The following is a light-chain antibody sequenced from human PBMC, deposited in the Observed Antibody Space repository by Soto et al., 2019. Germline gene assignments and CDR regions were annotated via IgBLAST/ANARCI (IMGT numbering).Light chain of an antibody. Sequence: EIVLTQSPATLSLSPGERATLSCRASQSVSSYLAWYQQKPGQAPRLLIYDASNRATGIPAKFSGSGSGTHFSLTISSLEPEDFAVYYCQQRSNWPPSITFGQGTRLQMK. CDR3: QQRSNWPPSIT. CDR1: QSVSSY. CDR2: DAS. J-gene: IGKJ5*01. V-gene: IGKV3-11*01.